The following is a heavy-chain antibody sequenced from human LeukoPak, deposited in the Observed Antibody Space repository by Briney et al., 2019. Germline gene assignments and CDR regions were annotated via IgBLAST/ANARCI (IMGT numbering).Heavy chain of an antibody. V-gene: IGHV3-30*02. D-gene: IGHD2-2*01. Sequence: GYLRLSCPASGFTFSSYGMHWVRQAPGKGLEWVAFIRYDGSNKYYAESVKGRFTISRDNSKNTLYLQMNSLLADDTAVYYCAKDPEIGVVVVPAAMGLGLRNYDYYMDVWGKGTTVTVFS. J-gene: IGHJ6*03. CDR1: GFTFSSYG. CDR2: IRYDGSNK. CDR3: AKDPEIGVVVVPAAMGLGLRNYDYYMDV.